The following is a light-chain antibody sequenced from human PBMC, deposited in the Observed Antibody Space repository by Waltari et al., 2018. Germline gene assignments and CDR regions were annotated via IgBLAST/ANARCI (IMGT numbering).Light chain of an antibody. CDR1: QSLLFTSNNKNY. V-gene: IGKV4-1*01. J-gene: IGKJ2*01. Sequence: DIVMTQSPDSLPVSLGERATISCKSSQSLLFTSNNKNYLAWYQHKTGQPPKLLIYWASTRESGVPERFSDSGSGTDFSLTITSLQAEDVAVYYCQQYYDTPYAFGQGTRLDIK. CDR2: WAS. CDR3: QQYYDTPYA.